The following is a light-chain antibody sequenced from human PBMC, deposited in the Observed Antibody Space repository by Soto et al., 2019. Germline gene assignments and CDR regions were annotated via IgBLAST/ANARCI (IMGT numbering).Light chain of an antibody. Sequence: QSVLTQPASVSGSPGQSITISCTGTSSDVGGYNYVSWYQQHPGKAPKLMIYEVSNRPSGVSNRFSGSKSGNTASLTISGLQAEDEADYYCQAWDSSTVVFGGGTQLTVL. J-gene: IGLJ2*01. CDR2: EVS. CDR3: QAWDSSTVV. V-gene: IGLV2-14*01. CDR1: SSDVGGYNY.